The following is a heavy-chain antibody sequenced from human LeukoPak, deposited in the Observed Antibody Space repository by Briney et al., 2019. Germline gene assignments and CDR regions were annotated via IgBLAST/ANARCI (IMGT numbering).Heavy chain of an antibody. V-gene: IGHV3-72*01. CDR2: TRNKANSYST. CDR3: ARGYDGSANDAFHI. J-gene: IGHJ3*02. Sequence: GGSLRLSCAASGFTLSDYFMDWVRQAPGKGLEWVGRTRNKANSYSTEYAASVKGRFIISRDEPKNSLYLQMNSLKTEDTAVYYCARGYDGSANDAFHIWGQGTMVTVSS. D-gene: IGHD1-26*01. CDR1: GFTLSDYF.